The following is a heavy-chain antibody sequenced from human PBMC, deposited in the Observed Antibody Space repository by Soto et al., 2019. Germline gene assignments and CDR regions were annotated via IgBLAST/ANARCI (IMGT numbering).Heavy chain of an antibody. CDR2: IYYSGST. Sequence: QVQLQESGPGLVKPSQTLSLTCTVSGGSISSGGYYWSWIRQHPGKGLEWIGYIYYSGSTYYNPSLKSRVTISVDTSKNQFALKLSSVTAADTAVYYCAREKPDYYDRSVMIFDYWGQGTLVTVSS. V-gene: IGHV4-31*03. CDR3: AREKPDYYDRSVMIFDY. D-gene: IGHD3-22*01. CDR1: GGSISSGGYY. J-gene: IGHJ4*02.